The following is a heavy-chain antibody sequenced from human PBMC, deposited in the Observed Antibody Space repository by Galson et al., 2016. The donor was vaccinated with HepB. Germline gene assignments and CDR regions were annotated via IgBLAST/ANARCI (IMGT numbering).Heavy chain of an antibody. Sequence: SLRLSCAASGSTFSSDWMSWVRQAPGKGLEWVANIKHDGNERYYVDSVKGRFTISRDNSKKSLFLQMDSLRAEDTAVYYCVRDQGFAYHYGMDVWGQGTTVTVSS. V-gene: IGHV3-7*03. D-gene: IGHD3-10*01. CDR2: IKHDGNER. CDR3: VRDQGFAYHYGMDV. J-gene: IGHJ6*02. CDR1: GSTFSSDW.